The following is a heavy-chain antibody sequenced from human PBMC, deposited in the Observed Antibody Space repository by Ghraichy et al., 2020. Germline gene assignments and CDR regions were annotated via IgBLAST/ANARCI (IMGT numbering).Heavy chain of an antibody. V-gene: IGHV3-48*01. Sequence: GGSLRLSCAASGFTFSTYSMNWVRQAPGKGLEWVAYISPSSSHVYYADSVEGRFTISRDNARNSLYLQMKSLRAEDTAVYYCARELGICCHYMEVWGKGTTVTVSS. CDR1: GFTFSTYS. CDR2: ISPSSSHV. J-gene: IGHJ6*03. CDR3: ARELGICCHYMEV.